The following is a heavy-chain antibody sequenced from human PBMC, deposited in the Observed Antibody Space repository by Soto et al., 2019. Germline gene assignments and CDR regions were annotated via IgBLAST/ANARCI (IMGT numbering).Heavy chain of an antibody. CDR3: ARGGAARPSYYYGMDV. CDR2: INPSGGST. J-gene: IGHJ6*02. D-gene: IGHD6-6*01. CDR1: GYSFTDYG. Sequence: ASVKVSCKASGYSFTDYGLHWVRQAPGQGLEWMGIINPSGGSTSYAQKFQGRVTMTRDTSTSTVYMELSSLRSEDTAVYYCARGGAARPSYYYGMDVWGQGTTVTVSS. V-gene: IGHV1-46*01.